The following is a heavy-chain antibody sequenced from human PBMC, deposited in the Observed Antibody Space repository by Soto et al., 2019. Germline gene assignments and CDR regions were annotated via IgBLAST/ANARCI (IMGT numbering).Heavy chain of an antibody. J-gene: IGHJ4*01. CDR2: IIPIFGTA. CDR3: ARGHIMVEYCDFWTLLSPFDF. V-gene: IGHV1-69*06. D-gene: IGHD3-3*01. Sequence: SVKVSCKASGGTFSSYAISWVRQAPGQGLEWMGGIIPIFGTANYAQKFQGRVTITADKSTSTAYMELSSLRSEDTAVYYCARGHIMVEYCDFWTLLSPFDFWGQGTLVTVSS. CDR1: GGTFSSYA.